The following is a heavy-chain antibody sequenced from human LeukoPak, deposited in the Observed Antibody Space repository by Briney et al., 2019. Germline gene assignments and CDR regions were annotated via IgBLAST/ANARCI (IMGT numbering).Heavy chain of an antibody. Sequence: SQTLSLTCTVSGGSISSGSYYWSWIRQPAGKGLEWIGRIYTSGSTHCNPSLKSRVTMSVDTSKNQFSLKLSSVTAADTAVYYCARGRYSGTYSLDYWGQGTLVTVSS. V-gene: IGHV4-61*02. CDR2: IYTSGST. J-gene: IGHJ4*02. CDR3: ARGRYSGTYSLDY. D-gene: IGHD1-26*01. CDR1: GGSISSGSYY.